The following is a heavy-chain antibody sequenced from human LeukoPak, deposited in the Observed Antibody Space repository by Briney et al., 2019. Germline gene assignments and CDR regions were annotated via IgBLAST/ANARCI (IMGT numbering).Heavy chain of an antibody. D-gene: IGHD3-9*01. CDR3: AKDLERYFDWLSGDAFDI. Sequence: PGGSLRLSCAASGFTFSSYAMSWFRKPPGRGLEWVSPIRGSGGSTYYADSVKGRFTISRDNSKNTLYLQMNSLRAEDTAVYYCAKDLERYFDWLSGDAFDIWGQGTMVTVSS. J-gene: IGHJ3*02. V-gene: IGHV3-23*01. CDR2: IRGSGGST. CDR1: GFTFSSYA.